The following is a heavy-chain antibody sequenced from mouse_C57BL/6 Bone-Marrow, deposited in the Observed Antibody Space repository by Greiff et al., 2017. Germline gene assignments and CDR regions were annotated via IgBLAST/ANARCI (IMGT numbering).Heavy chain of an antibody. CDR3: ASPNYGSRQFAY. CDR2: ISDGGSYT. D-gene: IGHD1-1*01. CDR1: GFTFSSYA. J-gene: IGHJ3*01. V-gene: IGHV5-4*03. Sequence: DVMLVESGGGLVKPGGSLKLSCAASGFTFSSYAMSWVRQTPEKRLEWVATISDGGSYTYYPDNVKGRFTISRDNAKNNLYLQMSHLKSEDTAMYYCASPNYGSRQFAYWGQGTLVTVSA.